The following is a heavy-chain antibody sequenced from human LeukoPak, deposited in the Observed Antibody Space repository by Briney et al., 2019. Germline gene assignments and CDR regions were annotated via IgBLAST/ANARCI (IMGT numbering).Heavy chain of an antibody. CDR1: GFTFSSYE. J-gene: IGHJ4*02. Sequence: GGPLRLSCAASGFTFSSYEMNWVRQAPGKGLEWVSYISSGGSTIYYADSVKGRFTISRDNAKNSLYLQMNSLRAEDTAVYYCARGDYDSSGYVFDYWGQGTLVTVSS. D-gene: IGHD3-22*01. CDR3: ARGDYDSSGYVFDY. V-gene: IGHV3-48*03. CDR2: ISSGGSTI.